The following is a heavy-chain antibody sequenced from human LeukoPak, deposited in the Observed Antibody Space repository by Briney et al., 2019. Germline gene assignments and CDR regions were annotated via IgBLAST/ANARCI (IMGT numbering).Heavy chain of an antibody. D-gene: IGHD3-16*01. CDR2: IYHSGST. Sequence: PSETMSPARLVSGASISIISCRWIRQPPGKGLEWIGYIYHSGSTNYNPSLKSRVTISADTSKDQFSLKLSSVAAADTAVYYSARRGLFYKFGGVYPLVFWGQGSLVTVSS. CDR3: ARRGLFYKFGGVYPLVF. CDR1: GASISIIS. V-gene: IGHV4-59*08. J-gene: IGHJ4*02.